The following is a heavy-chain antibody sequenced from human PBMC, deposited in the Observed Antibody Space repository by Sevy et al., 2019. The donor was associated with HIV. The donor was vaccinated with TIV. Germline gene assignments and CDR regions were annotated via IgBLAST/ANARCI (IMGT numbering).Heavy chain of an antibody. D-gene: IGHD3-22*01. CDR2: IYPDDSDT. CDR3: ARRKPTASYYHDSSGSPGYFDY. J-gene: IGHJ4*02. CDR1: EYSFSNYW. V-gene: IGHV5-51*01. Sequence: GESLKISCKGSEYSFSNYWIGWVRQMPGKGLEWMGIIYPDDSDTRYSPSFQGQVTISVDKSINTTYLQWGSLKASDTAMDYCARRKPTASYYHDSSGSPGYFDYWGQGTLVTVSS.